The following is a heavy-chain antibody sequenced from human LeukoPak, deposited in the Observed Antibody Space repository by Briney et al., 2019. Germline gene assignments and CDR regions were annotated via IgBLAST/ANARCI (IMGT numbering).Heavy chain of an antibody. CDR1: GFTFSSYS. V-gene: IGHV3-66*02. D-gene: IGHD6-13*01. Sequence: GGSLRLSCAASGFTFSSYSMNWVRQAPGKGLEWVSVIYSGGSTYYADSVKGRFTISRDNSKNTLYLQMNSLRAEDTAVYYCARIAAAGTDFDYWGQGTLVTVSS. CDR3: ARIAAAGTDFDY. CDR2: IYSGGST. J-gene: IGHJ4*02.